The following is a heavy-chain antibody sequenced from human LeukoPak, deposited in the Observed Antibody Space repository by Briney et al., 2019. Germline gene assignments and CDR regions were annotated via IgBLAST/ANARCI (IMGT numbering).Heavy chain of an antibody. D-gene: IGHD6-6*01. CDR2: IYYSGST. CDR3: ARVWYSSSYYYYYGMDV. Sequence: SETLSLTCTVSGGSISSYYWSWIRQPPGKGLGWIGYIYYSGSTNYNPSLKSRVTISVDTSKNQFSLKLSSVTAADTAVYYCARVWYSSSYYYYYGMDVWGQGTTVTVSS. CDR1: GGSISSYY. J-gene: IGHJ6*02. V-gene: IGHV4-59*01.